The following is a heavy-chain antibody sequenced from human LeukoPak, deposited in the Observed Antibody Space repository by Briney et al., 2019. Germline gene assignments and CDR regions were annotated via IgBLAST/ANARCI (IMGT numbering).Heavy chain of an antibody. CDR1: GFTVSSNY. J-gene: IGHJ3*02. V-gene: IGHV3-66*02. Sequence: GGSLRLSCAASGFTVSSNYMSWVRQAPGKGLEWVLVIYSGGSTYYTDSVKGRFTISRDNSKNTLYLQLNSLRAEDTAVYYCARPQPRPLGAFDIWGQGTMVTVSS. CDR2: IYSGGST. CDR3: ARPQPRPLGAFDI. D-gene: IGHD2-2*01.